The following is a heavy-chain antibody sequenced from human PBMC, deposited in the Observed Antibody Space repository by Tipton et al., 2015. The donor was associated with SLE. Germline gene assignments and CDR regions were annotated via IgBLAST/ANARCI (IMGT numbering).Heavy chain of an antibody. CDR3: ARESNYDFWRGMNYYFYFMDV. CDR2: IYYSGST. J-gene: IGHJ6*03. Sequence: TLSLTCTVSGGSISSYYWGWIRQPPGKGLEWIGSIYYSGSTYYNPSLKSRVTISVDTSKNQFSLKVSSVTAADTAVYYCARESNYDFWRGMNYYFYFMDVWGKGTTVTVSS. D-gene: IGHD3-3*01. V-gene: IGHV4-39*07. CDR1: GGSISSYY.